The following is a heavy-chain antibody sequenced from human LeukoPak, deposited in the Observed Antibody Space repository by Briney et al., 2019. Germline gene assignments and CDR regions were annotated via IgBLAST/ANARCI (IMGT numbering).Heavy chain of an antibody. J-gene: IGHJ6*03. Sequence: GASVKVSCKASGGTFSSYAISWVRQAPGQGLEWMGGIIPIFGTANYAQKFQGRVTITTDESTSTAYMELSSLRSEDTAVYYCARRQDCSGGSCYPYYYYYMDVWGKGTTVTVSS. CDR3: ARRQDCSGGSCYPYYYYYMDV. CDR2: IIPIFGTA. CDR1: GGTFSSYA. D-gene: IGHD2-15*01. V-gene: IGHV1-69*05.